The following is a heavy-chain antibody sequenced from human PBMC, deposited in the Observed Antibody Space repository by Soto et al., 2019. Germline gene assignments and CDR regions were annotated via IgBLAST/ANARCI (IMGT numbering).Heavy chain of an antibody. CDR2: INSDGSTI. D-gene: IGHD6-19*01. CDR3: ARETGYSSGWRQDY. J-gene: IGHJ4*02. CDR1: GFNFGPFW. Sequence: GGSLRLSCAASGFNFGPFWMHWVRQAPGKGLVWVSHINSDGSTIVYADSVKGRFTISRDNAKNTLYLQMNSLRVEDTAVYYCARETGYSSGWRQDYWGQGTLVTVSS. V-gene: IGHV3-74*01.